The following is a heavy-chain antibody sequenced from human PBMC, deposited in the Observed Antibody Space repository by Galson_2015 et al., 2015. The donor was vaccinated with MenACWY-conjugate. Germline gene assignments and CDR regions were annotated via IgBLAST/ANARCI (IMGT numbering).Heavy chain of an antibody. CDR2: IKADGSVS. CDR1: GFTFNQYW. CDR3: ARDNNWSFDS. Sequence: SLRLSCAASGFTFNQYWMHWVRQPPGKGLVWISYIKADGSVSNYADSVKGRFTISTDNAKNMVYLQMDGLGDEDTAVYFCARDNNWSFDSWGQGTLVTVSS. D-gene: IGHD1-1*01. J-gene: IGHJ4*02. V-gene: IGHV3-74*01.